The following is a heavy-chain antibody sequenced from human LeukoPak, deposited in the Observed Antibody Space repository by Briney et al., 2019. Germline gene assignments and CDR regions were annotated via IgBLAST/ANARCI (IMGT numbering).Heavy chain of an antibody. CDR2: INGNGGST. CDR3: ARARTKILWSGYRKTGDAFDI. Sequence: GGSLRPSCAASGFTFDDYGMSWVRPAPGKGLEWVSGINGNGGSTGYADSVKGRCTISSDNAKISLYLQMNSLRAEDTALYYCARARTKILWSGYRKTGDAFDIWGQGTMVTVSS. CDR1: GFTFDDYG. J-gene: IGHJ3*02. D-gene: IGHD3-3*01. V-gene: IGHV3-20*04.